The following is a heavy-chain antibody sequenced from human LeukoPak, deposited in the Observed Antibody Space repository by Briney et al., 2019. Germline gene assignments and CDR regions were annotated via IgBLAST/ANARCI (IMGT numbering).Heavy chain of an antibody. D-gene: IGHD6-19*01. CDR1: GFTFDDYA. CDR3: AKDIRGYSSGCIDY. J-gene: IGHJ4*02. CDR2: ISWNSGSI. Sequence: GGSLRLSCAASGFTFDDYAMHWVRQAPGKGLEWVSGISWNSGSIGYADSVKGLFTISRDNAKNSLYLQMNSLRAEDMALYYCAKDIRGYSSGCIDYWGQGTLVTVSS. V-gene: IGHV3-9*03.